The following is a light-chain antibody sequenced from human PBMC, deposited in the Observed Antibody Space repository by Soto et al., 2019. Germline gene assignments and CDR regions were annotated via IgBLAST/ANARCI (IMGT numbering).Light chain of an antibody. V-gene: IGKV3-15*01. CDR3: QQFGSSVT. Sequence: IQMTQSPATLSVSPGERATLSCRASQTIYSNVAWYQQRPGQAPRLLIYRASARATGIPARFSGSGSGTEFPLTIGSLQSEDSAVYYCQQFGSSVTFGGGTKVEI. CDR1: QTIYSN. J-gene: IGKJ4*01. CDR2: RAS.